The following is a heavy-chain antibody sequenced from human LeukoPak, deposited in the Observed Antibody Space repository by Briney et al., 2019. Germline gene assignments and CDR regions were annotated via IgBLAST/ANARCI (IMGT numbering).Heavy chain of an antibody. V-gene: IGHV3-15*01. Sequence: GGSLRLSCAASGFTFSNAWMSWVRQAPGKGLEWVGRIKSKTVGGTTDYAAPVKGRFTISRDDSKNTLYLQMNSLKTEDTAVYYCTTVVVVMWGQGTLVTVSS. CDR3: TTVVVVM. CDR2: IKSKTVGGTT. D-gene: IGHD3-22*01. CDR1: GFTFSNAW. J-gene: IGHJ4*02.